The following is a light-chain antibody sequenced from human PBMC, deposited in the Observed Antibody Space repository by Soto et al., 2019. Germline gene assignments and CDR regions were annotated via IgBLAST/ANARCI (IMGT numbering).Light chain of an antibody. J-gene: IGLJ2*01. CDR3: SSYRSSNTLL. V-gene: IGLV2-14*01. Sequence: QSVLTQPASVSGSPGQSITISCTGTSSDVGDYDYVSWYQQYAGKAPNMMIYEVSNRPSGVSNRFSGSKSGNTASLTISGLQAEDEADYYCSSYRSSNTLLFGGGTKVTVL. CDR2: EVS. CDR1: SSDVGDYDY.